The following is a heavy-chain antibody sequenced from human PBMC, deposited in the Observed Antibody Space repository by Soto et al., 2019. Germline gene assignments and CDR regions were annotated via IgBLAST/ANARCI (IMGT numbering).Heavy chain of an antibody. D-gene: IGHD3-10*01. CDR1: GDSITSGGYY. J-gene: IGHJ6*02. CDR3: ARDYYGAGSQYYYYGMEV. Sequence: PSETLSLTCTVSGDSITSGGYYWSWLRQPPGKGLEWIGYIYHSGGASYNPSLRGRAVISIDTSKNQFSLRLNAVTAAATATYYCARDYYGAGSQYYYYGMEVWGQGTTVTVSS. CDR2: IYHSGGA. V-gene: IGHV4-31*03.